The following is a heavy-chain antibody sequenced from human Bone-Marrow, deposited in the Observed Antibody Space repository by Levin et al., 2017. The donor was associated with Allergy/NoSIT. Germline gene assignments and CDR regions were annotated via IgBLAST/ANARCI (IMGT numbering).Heavy chain of an antibody. J-gene: IGHJ4*02. CDR1: GFTFSSYA. D-gene: IGHD3-10*01. CDR2: ISGSGGST. CDR3: AKNRVNSWFGELLYYFDY. V-gene: IGHV3-23*01. Sequence: GGSLRLSCAASGFTFSSYAMSWVRQAPGKGLEWVSAISGSGGSTYYADSVKGRFTISRDNSKNTLYLQMNSLRAEDTAVYYCAKNRVNSWFGELLYYFDYWGQGTLVTVSS.